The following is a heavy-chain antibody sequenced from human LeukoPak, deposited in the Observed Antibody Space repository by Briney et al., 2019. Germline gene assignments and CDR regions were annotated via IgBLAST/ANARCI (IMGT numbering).Heavy chain of an antibody. CDR3: AKTKYYDSSGYTYFDY. J-gene: IGHJ4*02. Sequence: GGSLRLSCAASGFTFSNHWMHWVRQAPGKGLVWVSRMGGNGRSPAYADSVKGRFTISRDNARSTLYLQMNSLGAEDTAVHYCAKTKYYDSSGYTYFDYWGQGTLVTVSS. D-gene: IGHD3-22*01. V-gene: IGHV3-74*01. CDR2: MGGNGRSP. CDR1: GFTFSNHW.